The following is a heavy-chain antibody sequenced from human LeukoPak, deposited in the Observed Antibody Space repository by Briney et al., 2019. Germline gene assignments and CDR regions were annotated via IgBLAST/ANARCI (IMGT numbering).Heavy chain of an antibody. J-gene: IGHJ4*02. CDR3: AREVSSRIDFDY. CDR2: ISYDGSNK. Sequence: GGSLRLSCAASGFTFSSYAMHWVRQAPGKGLEWVADISYDGSNKYYADSVKGRFTISRDNSKNTLYLQMNSLRAEDTAVYYCAREVSSRIDFDYGGEGTLVTVSS. D-gene: IGHD6-13*01. CDR1: GFTFSSYA. V-gene: IGHV3-30*04.